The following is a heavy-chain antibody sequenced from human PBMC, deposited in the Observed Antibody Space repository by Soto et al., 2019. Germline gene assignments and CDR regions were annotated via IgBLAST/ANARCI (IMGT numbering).Heavy chain of an antibody. CDR2: IKQGGNEK. CDR1: GFSFSTYL. Sequence: GGSLRLSCAASGFSFSTYLMSWVRQAPGKGLEWVANIKQGGNEKFYVDSVKGRFTISRDNDKKSLYLQMDSLRVEDTAVYYCVGALTYEVPYYYYGMDFWGQGTTVTVSS. CDR3: VGALTYEVPYYYYGMDF. J-gene: IGHJ6*02. V-gene: IGHV3-7*01. D-gene: IGHD3-16*01.